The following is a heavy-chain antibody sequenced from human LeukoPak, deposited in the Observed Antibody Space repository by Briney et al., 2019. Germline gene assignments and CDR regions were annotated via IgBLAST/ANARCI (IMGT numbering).Heavy chain of an antibody. J-gene: IGHJ6*03. CDR1: GDSVSRNTAG. Sequence: SQTLSLTCVISGDSVSRNTAGWSWLRQSPSRGLEWLGRTYYRSRWYSDFAPSVKNRITINPDTSKNQFSLQLNSVTPEDTAVYYCARDQRDYYGSGSSKARRYYMDVWGKGTTVTVSS. V-gene: IGHV6-1*01. CDR3: ARDQRDYYGSGSSKARRYYMDV. CDR2: TYYRSRWYS. D-gene: IGHD3-10*01.